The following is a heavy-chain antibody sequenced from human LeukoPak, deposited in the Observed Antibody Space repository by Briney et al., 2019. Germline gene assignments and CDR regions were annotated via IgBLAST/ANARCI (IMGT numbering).Heavy chain of an antibody. D-gene: IGHD4-11*01. J-gene: IGHJ4*02. V-gene: IGHV3-13*01. CDR3: ARGYSYRFDY. CDR2: IAANGDS. Sequence: PGGSLRLSCAASGFAFYNYDMHWVRQTGKDLEWDSVIAANGDSYYAGSVKGRFTISRDNGNNALYLQMNSLRDGDTAVYYCARGYSYRFDYWGQGTLVTVSS. CDR1: GFAFYNYD.